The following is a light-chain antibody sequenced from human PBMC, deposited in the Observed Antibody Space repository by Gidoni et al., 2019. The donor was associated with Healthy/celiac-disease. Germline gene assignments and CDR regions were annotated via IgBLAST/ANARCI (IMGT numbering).Light chain of an antibody. V-gene: IGLV1-51*01. CDR3: GTWDSSLSSRV. CDR1: SSNIGNNY. J-gene: IGLJ2*01. CDR2: ANN. Sequence: QSVLTQPPSVSAAPGQKVTISCSGRSSNIGNNYVSWYQQLPVTAPTLLIYANNKRPSVIPHRFSVSQSGTSATLGITGLLTGDEADYYCGTWDSSLSSRVFGGGTKLTVL.